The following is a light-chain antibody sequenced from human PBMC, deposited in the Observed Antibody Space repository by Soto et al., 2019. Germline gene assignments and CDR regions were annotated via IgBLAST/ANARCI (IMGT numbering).Light chain of an antibody. CDR1: SSDVGAFNY. CDR2: DVS. J-gene: IGLJ1*01. Sequence: QSVLTQPASVSGSPGQSIAISCTGTSSDVGAFNYVSWYQQHPGKAPKFMIFDVSSRPSGVSDRFSGSKFGNTASLTISGLQTEDEADYYCASYTTSSTYVFGTGTKVTVL. V-gene: IGLV2-14*03. CDR3: ASYTTSSTYV.